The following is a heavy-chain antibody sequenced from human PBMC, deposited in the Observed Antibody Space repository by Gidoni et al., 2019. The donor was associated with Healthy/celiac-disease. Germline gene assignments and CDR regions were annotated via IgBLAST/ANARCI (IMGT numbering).Heavy chain of an antibody. J-gene: IGHJ5*02. CDR1: GFTFSSYS. V-gene: IGHV3-21*01. CDR2: ISSSSSYI. D-gene: IGHD3-22*01. CDR3: AREGDPMIVVVEWFDP. Sequence: EVQLVESGGGLVKPGGSLRLSCAASGFTFSSYSMNWVRQAPGKGLEWVSSISSSSSYIYYADSVKGRFTISRDNAKNSLYLQMNSLRAEDTAVYYCAREGDPMIVVVEWFDPWGQGTLVTVSS.